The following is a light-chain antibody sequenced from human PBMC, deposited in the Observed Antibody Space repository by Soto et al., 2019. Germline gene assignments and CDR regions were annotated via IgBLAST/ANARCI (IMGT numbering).Light chain of an antibody. J-gene: IGKJ1*01. V-gene: IGKV1-39*01. CDR3: QQSFSTPRT. CDR2: AAS. CDR1: QTISDF. Sequence: DIEMTQSPSSLSASLVDRVTITCRASQTISDFLNWYQHKPGKAPKLLIYAASSLQGGVPSRFSGSGSGTNFTLTISGLQSEDLATYFCQQSFSTPRTFGQGTKVDI.